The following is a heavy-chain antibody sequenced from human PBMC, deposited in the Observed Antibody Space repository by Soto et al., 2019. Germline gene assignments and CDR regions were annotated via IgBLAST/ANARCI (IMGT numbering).Heavy chain of an antibody. CDR1: GYSIGSGYY. CDR2: IYHAGSV. J-gene: IGHJ6*02. Sequence: SETLSLTCAVSGYSIGSGYYWAWIRQSPGKGLEWIGSIYHAGSVYYNPSLNGRVALSMDTSKNHFSLKLTSVTAADTAVYYCARTFDYYGMDVWGQGTTVTSP. V-gene: IGHV4-38-2*01. CDR3: ARTFDYYGMDV.